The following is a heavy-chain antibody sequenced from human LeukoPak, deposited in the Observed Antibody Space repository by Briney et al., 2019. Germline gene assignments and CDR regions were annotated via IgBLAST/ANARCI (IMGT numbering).Heavy chain of an antibody. CDR1: GYSFILYG. V-gene: IGHV1-18*01. CDR3: AREADILTYFDY. J-gene: IGHJ4*02. CDR2: ISTSTGDT. Sequence: ASVKVSCKTSGYSFILYGISWVRQAPGQGPEWMGWISTSTGDTNYAQKLQGRVTMTTDTSTSTAYMELRSLRSDDTAVYYCAREADILTYFDYWGQGTLVTVSS. D-gene: IGHD3-9*01.